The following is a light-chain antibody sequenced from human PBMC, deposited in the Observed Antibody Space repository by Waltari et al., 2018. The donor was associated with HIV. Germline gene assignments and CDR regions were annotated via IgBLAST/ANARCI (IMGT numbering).Light chain of an antibody. J-gene: IGLJ2*01. CDR3: YSTDSSGYHKV. CDR2: EDD. V-gene: IGLV3-10*01. Sequence: SYELTQPPSVSVSPGQAARITCSGDALAKKYAYWYQQKSGQAPVLVYEDDKRPSGIPERFSASTSGTMATLTISGAQVEDEGDYYCYSTDSSGYHKVFGGGTKLTVL. CDR1: ALAKKY.